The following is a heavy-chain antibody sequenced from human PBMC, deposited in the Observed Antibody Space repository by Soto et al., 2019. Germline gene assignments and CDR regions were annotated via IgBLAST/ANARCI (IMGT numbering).Heavy chain of an antibody. V-gene: IGHV4-59*13. CDR2: FYYSGST. CDR3: ARDPGYYGSGSYSPDYYYYYGMDV. CDR1: GGSIGSYY. J-gene: IGHJ6*02. D-gene: IGHD3-10*01. Sequence: SETLSLTCTVSGGSIGSYYWSWIGQRPGKGLEWIGYFYYSGSTNYNPSLKSRVTISVDTSKNQFSLKLSSVTAADTAVYYCARDPGYYGSGSYSPDYYYYYGMDVWGQGTTVTVSS.